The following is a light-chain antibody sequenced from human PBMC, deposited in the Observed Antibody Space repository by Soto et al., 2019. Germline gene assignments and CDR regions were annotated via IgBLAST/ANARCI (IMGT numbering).Light chain of an antibody. CDR2: EVS. CDR1: SSDVGAYNY. CDR3: SSYTSSSTLYV. J-gene: IGLJ1*01. V-gene: IGLV2-14*01. Sequence: QSVLTQPASVSGSPGQSITISCSGTSSDVGAYNYVSWYQHHPVKAPKLMIYEVSNRPSGVSDRFSGSRSGNTASLAISGLQAEDGADYYCSSYTSSSTLYVFGTGTKVTVL.